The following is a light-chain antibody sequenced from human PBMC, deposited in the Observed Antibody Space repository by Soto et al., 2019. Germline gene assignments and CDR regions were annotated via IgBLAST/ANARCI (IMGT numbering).Light chain of an antibody. CDR2: EAT. Sequence: QSVLTQPASVSGSPGQSITFSCTVARSDVGTYNLVSWYQQHPNKTPKFIIYEATKRPSGVSARFSGSQSGNTASLTISGLQADDEADYYCFSYAGSPTSYVFXTGTKGTVL. CDR3: FSYAGSPTSYV. J-gene: IGLJ1*01. CDR1: RSDVGTYNL. V-gene: IGLV2-23*01.